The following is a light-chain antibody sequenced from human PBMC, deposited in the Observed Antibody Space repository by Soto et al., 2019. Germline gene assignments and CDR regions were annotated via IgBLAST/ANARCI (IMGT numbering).Light chain of an antibody. Sequence: MTQSPSSLSASVGDRATLSCRASQSVSGNLAWYQQKPGQAPRLLIYGASTRATGIPARFSGSGSGTEFTLTISSLQSEDFAVYYCQQYNNWPRTFGQGTKVEIK. CDR3: QQYNNWPRT. J-gene: IGKJ1*01. CDR1: QSVSGN. CDR2: GAS. V-gene: IGKV3-15*01.